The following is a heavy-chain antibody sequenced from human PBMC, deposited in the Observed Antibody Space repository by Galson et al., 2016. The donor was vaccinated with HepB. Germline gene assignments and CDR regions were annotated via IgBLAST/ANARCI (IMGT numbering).Heavy chain of an antibody. CDR2: ITFSAGGA. Sequence: SLRLSCAASGFSFSDYYMSWIRQASGMGLESISYITFSAGGAFYADSVKGRFTISRDNAKNSLYLQMNSLSVEDTAIYYCAAQLGRRAGFDYWGEGILVIVS. J-gene: IGHJ4*02. D-gene: IGHD1-1*01. CDR1: GFSFSDYY. V-gene: IGHV3-11*01. CDR3: AAQLGRRAGFDY.